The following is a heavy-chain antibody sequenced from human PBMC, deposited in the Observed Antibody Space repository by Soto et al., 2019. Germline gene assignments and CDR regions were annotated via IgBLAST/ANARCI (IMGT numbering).Heavy chain of an antibody. V-gene: IGHV3-33*01. CDR3: ARDPLRATVTTSYYYYGLDV. CDR1: GFTFSSYG. Sequence: QVQLVESGGGVVQPGRSLRLSCVASGFTFSSYGMHWVRQAPGKGLEWVAVIWYDGSNKFYADSVKGRFTISRDNSENTLYLQMRSPRAEDTAVYYCARDPLRATVTTSYYYYGLDVWGQGTTVTVSS. CDR2: IWYDGSNK. J-gene: IGHJ6*02. D-gene: IGHD4-17*01.